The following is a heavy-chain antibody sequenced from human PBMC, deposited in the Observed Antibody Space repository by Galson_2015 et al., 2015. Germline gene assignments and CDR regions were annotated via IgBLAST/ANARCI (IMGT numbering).Heavy chain of an antibody. Sequence: SLRLSCAASGFTFSSYAMSWVRQAPGKGLEWVSAISGSGGSTYYADSVKGRFTISRDNSKNTLYLQMNSLRAEDTAVYYCAKGLYGQYYFDYWGQGTLVTVSS. D-gene: IGHD4-17*01. V-gene: IGHV3-23*01. CDR3: AKGLYGQYYFDY. CDR1: GFTFSSYA. CDR2: ISGSGGST. J-gene: IGHJ4*02.